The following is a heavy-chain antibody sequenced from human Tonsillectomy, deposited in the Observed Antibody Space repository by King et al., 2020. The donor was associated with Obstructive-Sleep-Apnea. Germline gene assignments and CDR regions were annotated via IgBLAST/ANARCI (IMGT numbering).Heavy chain of an antibody. V-gene: IGHV1-69*01. CDR1: GGTFSSYS. J-gene: IGHJ4*02. Sequence: VQLVQSGAEVKKPGSSVKVSCKASGGTFSSYSISWVRQAPGQGLECMGGIIPIFGTAIYAQKFQGRFTITADESTSTAYMELSSLRSEDTAVYYCARDGYSGSYDYWGQGTLVTVSS. CDR3: ARDGYSGSYDY. D-gene: IGHD5-12*01. CDR2: IIPIFGTA.